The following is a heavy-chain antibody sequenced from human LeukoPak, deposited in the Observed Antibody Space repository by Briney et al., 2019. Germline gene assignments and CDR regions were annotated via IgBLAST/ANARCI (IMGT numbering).Heavy chain of an antibody. V-gene: IGHV3-23*01. CDR3: ARCYYDSSGYSSWVYYYYGMDV. Sequence: GGSLRLSCAVSGFTFNSYAMSWVRQAPGKGLEWVAAISGSGGGTDYADSVKGRFTISRDNAKNTLYLQMNSLRAEDTAVYYCARCYYDSSGYSSWVYYYYGMDVWGQGTTVTVSS. J-gene: IGHJ6*02. CDR1: GFTFNSYA. CDR2: ISGSGGGT. D-gene: IGHD3-22*01.